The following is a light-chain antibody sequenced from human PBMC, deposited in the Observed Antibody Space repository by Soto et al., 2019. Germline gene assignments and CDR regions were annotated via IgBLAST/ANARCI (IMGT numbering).Light chain of an antibody. CDR1: SSDVGSYNL. CDR2: EVS. CDR3: CSYAGSSTPLYV. V-gene: IGLV2-23*02. J-gene: IGLJ1*01. Sequence: QSALTKPASVSGSPGQSITISCTGTSSDVGSYNLVSWYQQHPGKAPKLMIYEVSKRPSGVSNRFSGSKSGNTASLTISGLQAEDEADYYCCSYAGSSTPLYVFGTGTKLTVL.